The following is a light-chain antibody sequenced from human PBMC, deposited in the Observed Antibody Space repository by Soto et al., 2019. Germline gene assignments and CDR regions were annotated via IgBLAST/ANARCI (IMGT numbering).Light chain of an antibody. CDR1: QRIDNF. V-gene: IGKV1-27*01. Sequence: DIQVAQSPASLSACVGDRVTITCRASQRIDNFLAWYQQKPGKVPKLLIYAASTLDSGVQSRFSARGSGIDFTLTISSLQPEDVATYYCQKYNSGPRTFDQRTKLEI. CDR2: AAS. CDR3: QKYNSGPRT. J-gene: IGKJ1*01.